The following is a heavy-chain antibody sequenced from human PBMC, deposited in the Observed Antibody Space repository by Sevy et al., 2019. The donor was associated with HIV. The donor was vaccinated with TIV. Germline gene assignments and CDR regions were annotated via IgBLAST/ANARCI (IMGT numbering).Heavy chain of an antibody. J-gene: IGHJ6*02. CDR2: IYYSRST. D-gene: IGHD3-16*02. Sequence: SGTLSLTCTVSGYSFSNYYLSWVRQPPGKGLEWVGYIYYSRSTNYNPSPKSRVTISVDKSKNQFSLKLSSVTAADTAVYYCARALQNYYYGMDVWGQGTTVTVSS. V-gene: IGHV4-59*01. CDR1: GYSFSNYY. CDR3: ARALQNYYYGMDV.